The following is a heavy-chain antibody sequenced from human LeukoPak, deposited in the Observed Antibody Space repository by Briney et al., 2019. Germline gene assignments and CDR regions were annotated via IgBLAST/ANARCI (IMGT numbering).Heavy chain of an antibody. Sequence: AASVKVSCKVSGYTLTELSMHWVRQAPGKGLEWIGSFDPEDGDTIYAQKFQGRVNMTEDTSTETAHMELSSLSSEDTAVYYCATDQLRSGPFDYWGQGTLVTVSS. J-gene: IGHJ4*02. CDR2: FDPEDGDT. D-gene: IGHD3-22*01. CDR1: GYTLTELS. CDR3: ATDQLRSGPFDY. V-gene: IGHV1-24*01.